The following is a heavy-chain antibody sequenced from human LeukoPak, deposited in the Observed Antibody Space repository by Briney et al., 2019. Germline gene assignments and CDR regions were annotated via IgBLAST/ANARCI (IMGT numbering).Heavy chain of an antibody. CDR3: AGQKDPRPIDY. Sequence: ASVKVSCKASGYTFTGYYMHWVRQAPGQGLEWMGWVNPASGGTNYAQKFEGRVTMTRDTSISTAYMELTALTSDDTAVYYCAGQKDPRPIDYWGQGTLVTVSS. CDR1: GYTFTGYY. CDR2: VNPASGGT. J-gene: IGHJ4*02. V-gene: IGHV1-2*02.